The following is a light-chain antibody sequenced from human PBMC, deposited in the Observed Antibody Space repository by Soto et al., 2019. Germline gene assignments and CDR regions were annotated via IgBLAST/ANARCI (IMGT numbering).Light chain of an antibody. J-gene: IGKJ5*01. V-gene: IGKV3-15*01. CDR3: QQYYKWPLT. CDR1: QSVGSND. CDR2: GAS. Sequence: ATVSCRASQSVGSNDLAWYQHKPGQAPRLLIHGASTRASGIPARFSAVGSGTEFTLTISSLQSEDFAVYFCQQYYKWPLTFGQGTRLEI.